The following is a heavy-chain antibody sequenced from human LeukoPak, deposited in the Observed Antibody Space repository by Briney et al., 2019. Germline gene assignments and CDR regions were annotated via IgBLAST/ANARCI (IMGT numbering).Heavy chain of an antibody. CDR3: AKGIVAAIPPLYFDY. D-gene: IGHD5-12*01. J-gene: IGHJ4*02. Sequence: PGGSLRLSCAASGFTFSKAWMSWVRQAPGKGLEWVSAISGSGGSTYYADSVKGRFTISRDNSKNTLYLQMNSLRAEDTAVYYCAKGIVAAIPPLYFDYWGQGTLVTVSS. V-gene: IGHV3-23*01. CDR2: ISGSGGST. CDR1: GFTFSKAW.